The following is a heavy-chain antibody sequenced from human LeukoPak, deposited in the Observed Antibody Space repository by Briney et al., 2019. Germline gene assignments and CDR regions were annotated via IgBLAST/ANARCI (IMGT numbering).Heavy chain of an antibody. V-gene: IGHV4-39*01. Sequence: SETLSLTCTVSGGSISSSSYYWGWIRQPPGKGLEWIGSTYYSGSTYYNPSLKSRVTISVDTSKNQFSLKLSSVTAADTAVYYCASWGSYGSGRGFYYYYYMDVWGKGTTVTVSS. CDR2: TYYSGST. CDR1: GGSISSSSYY. J-gene: IGHJ6*03. D-gene: IGHD3-10*01. CDR3: ASWGSYGSGRGFYYYYYMDV.